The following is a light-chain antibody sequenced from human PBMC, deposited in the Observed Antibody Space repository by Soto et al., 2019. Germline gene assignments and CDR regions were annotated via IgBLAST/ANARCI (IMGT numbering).Light chain of an antibody. J-gene: IGLJ1*01. CDR2: ENS. V-gene: IGLV1-40*01. CDR3: QSYDSSLSGRV. Sequence: QSVLTQPPSVSGAPGQRVTISCTGSSSNIGAGYDVHWYQQLPGTAPKLLIYENSNLPSGVPDRFSGSKSGTSASLAITGLQAEDEADYYCQSYDSSLSGRVFGTGTKLTVL. CDR1: SSNIGAGYD.